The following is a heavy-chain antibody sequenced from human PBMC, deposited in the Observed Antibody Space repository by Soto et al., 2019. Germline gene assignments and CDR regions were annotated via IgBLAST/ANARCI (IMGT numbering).Heavy chain of an antibody. CDR2: ISYDGSNK. V-gene: IGHV3-30*18. CDR3: AKSVGNWYFDL. J-gene: IGHJ2*01. D-gene: IGHD1-26*01. CDR1: GFTFSSYG. Sequence: PGGSLRLSCAASGFTFSSYGMHWVRQAPGKGLEWVAVISYDGSNKYYADSVKGRFTVSRDNSKNTLYLQMNSLRTEDTAVYYCAKSVGNWYFDLWGRGTLVTVSS.